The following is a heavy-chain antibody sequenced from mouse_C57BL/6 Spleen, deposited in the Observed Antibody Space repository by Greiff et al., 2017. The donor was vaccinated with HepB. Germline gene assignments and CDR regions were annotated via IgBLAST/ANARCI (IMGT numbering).Heavy chain of an antibody. CDR3: ARGGQLRLRNWFAY. Sequence: QVHVKQPGAELVRPGPSVKLSCKASGCTFTSYWMHWVKQRPGQGLEWIGVIDPSDSYTNYNQKFKGKATLTVDTSSSTAYMQLSSLTSEDSAVYYCARGGQLRLRNWFAYWGQGTLVTVS. CDR1: GCTFTSYW. D-gene: IGHD3-2*02. V-gene: IGHV1-59*01. J-gene: IGHJ3*01. CDR2: IDPSDSYT.